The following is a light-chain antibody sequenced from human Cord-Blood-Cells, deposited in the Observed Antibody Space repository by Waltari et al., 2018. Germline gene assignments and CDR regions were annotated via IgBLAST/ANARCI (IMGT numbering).Light chain of an antibody. CDR1: SRDVGGHNY. CDR2: EVS. CDR3: SSYTSSSTLV. Sequence: QSALTQPASVSGSPGQSITISCTGTSRDVGGHNYVSWYQQHPGKAPKLMIDEVSNRPSGVSNRFSGSKAGNMASLTISGLQAEDEADYYCSSYTSSSTLVFGGGTKLTVL. J-gene: IGLJ3*02. V-gene: IGLV2-14*01.